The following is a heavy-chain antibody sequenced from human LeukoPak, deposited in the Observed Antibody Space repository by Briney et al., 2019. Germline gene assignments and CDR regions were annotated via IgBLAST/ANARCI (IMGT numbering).Heavy chain of an antibody. CDR3: ARASCSRPSCYKGYYYYYYMDV. D-gene: IGHD2-2*02. CDR2: IYPGDSDT. CDR1: GYSFTSYW. J-gene: IGHJ6*03. Sequence: GESLKISCKGSGYSFTSYWIGWVRQMPGKGLEGMGIIYPGDSDTRYSPSFQGQVTISADQSISTDYLQWSSLKASDTAMYYCARASCSRPSCYKGYYYYYYMDVWGKGTTVTVSS. V-gene: IGHV5-51*01.